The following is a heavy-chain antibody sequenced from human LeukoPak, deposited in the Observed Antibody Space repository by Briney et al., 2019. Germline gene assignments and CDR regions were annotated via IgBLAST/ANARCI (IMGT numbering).Heavy chain of an antibody. CDR3: AKGVRYFDWLRTFDY. CDR1: GFTFSSYA. Sequence: PGRSLRLSCAASGFTFSSYAMSWVRQAPGKGLEWVSAISGSGGSTYYADSVKGRFTISRDNSKNTLYLQMNSLRAEDTAVYYCAKGVRYFDWLRTFDYWGQGTLVTVSS. V-gene: IGHV3-23*01. CDR2: ISGSGGST. D-gene: IGHD3-9*01. J-gene: IGHJ4*02.